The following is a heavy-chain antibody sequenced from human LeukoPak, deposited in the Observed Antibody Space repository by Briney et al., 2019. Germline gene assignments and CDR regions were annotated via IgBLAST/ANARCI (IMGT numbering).Heavy chain of an antibody. CDR3: ARDHTVAGIVFDS. Sequence: HPGGSLRLSCAASGFTFSSFWMNWVRQAPGKGLEWVANTNQDGSEKFYVDSVKGRITISRDNAKNSVYLQMNSLRAEDTAVYYCARDHTVAGIVFDSWDQGALVTVSS. D-gene: IGHD6-19*01. CDR2: TNQDGSEK. CDR1: GFTFSSFW. V-gene: IGHV3-7*01. J-gene: IGHJ4*02.